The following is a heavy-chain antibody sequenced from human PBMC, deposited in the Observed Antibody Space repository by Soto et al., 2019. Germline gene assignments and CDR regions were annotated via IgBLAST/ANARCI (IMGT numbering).Heavy chain of an antibody. CDR2: IWHDGSKK. V-gene: IGHV3-33*01. D-gene: IGHD2-21*01. CDR1: GFTLSSYG. J-gene: IGHJ4*02. Sequence: QVQLVESGGGVVQPGRSLRLSCGASGFTLSSYGMHWVRQAPGKGLEWVAVIWHDGSKKYYADSVKGRFTISRDNSKNTLDLQMNNLRAEDTAVYYCARDRGSDDPIDYWGQATLVTVSS. CDR3: ARDRGSDDPIDY.